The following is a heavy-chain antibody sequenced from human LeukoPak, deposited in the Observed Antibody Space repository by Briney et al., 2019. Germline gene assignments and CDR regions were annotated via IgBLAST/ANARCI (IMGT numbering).Heavy chain of an antibody. J-gene: IGHJ4*02. CDR1: GFTFSTNA. Sequence: GGSLRLSCAASGFTFSTNAMHWLRQAPGKGLEWVAVMSYEGSNKYYADSVKGRFTISRDNSKNTLYLQMSSLRAEDTAVYYCAKDLGGGGDFDYWGQGTLVTVSS. CDR3: AKDLGGGGDFDY. V-gene: IGHV3-30*18. D-gene: IGHD4-23*01. CDR2: MSYEGSNK.